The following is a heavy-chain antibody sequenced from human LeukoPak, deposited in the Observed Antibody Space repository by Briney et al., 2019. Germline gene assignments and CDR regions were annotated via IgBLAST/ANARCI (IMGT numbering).Heavy chain of an antibody. CDR1: RFTFSSYG. CDR3: ATHPGDYWFGYLQL. Sequence: TGGSLRLSCAASRFTFSSYGMHWVRQAPGKGLEWVAVIWYDGSNKYYADSVKGRFTISRDNSKNTLYLQMNSLRAEDTAVYYCATHPGDYWFGYLQLWGQGTLVTVSS. V-gene: IGHV3-33*01. J-gene: IGHJ4*02. D-gene: IGHD3-10*01. CDR2: IWYDGSNK.